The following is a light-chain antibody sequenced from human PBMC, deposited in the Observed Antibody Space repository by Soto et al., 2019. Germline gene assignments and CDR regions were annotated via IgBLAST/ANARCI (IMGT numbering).Light chain of an antibody. J-gene: IGLJ3*02. CDR2: LNSDGSH. CDR3: QTWGTGTPWV. V-gene: IGLV4-69*01. Sequence: QLVLTQSASASASLGASVKLTCTLSSGHSNYAIAWHQQQPEKGPRYLMKLNSDGSHSKGDGIPDRFSGSSSGAERYLTISSLQSEDEADYYCQTWGTGTPWVFVGGTKLTVL. CDR1: SGHSNYA.